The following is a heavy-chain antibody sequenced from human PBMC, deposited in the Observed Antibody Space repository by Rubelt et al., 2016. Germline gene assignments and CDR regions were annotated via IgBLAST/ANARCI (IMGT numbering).Heavy chain of an antibody. J-gene: IGHJ4*02. V-gene: IGHV3-30*03. D-gene: IGHD4-11*01. CDR1: GFTVSLYG. CDR3: ARVLRGFNSNIDY. Sequence: VQLLASGGGLVQPGGSLRLSCAASGFTVSLYGLHWVRQAPGTGLEWVAVISNDGRNKYYADSVKGRFTISRDNAKNSLYLQMNSLRVEETAVYYCARVLRGFNSNIDYWGQGTLVIVSS. CDR2: ISNDGRNK.